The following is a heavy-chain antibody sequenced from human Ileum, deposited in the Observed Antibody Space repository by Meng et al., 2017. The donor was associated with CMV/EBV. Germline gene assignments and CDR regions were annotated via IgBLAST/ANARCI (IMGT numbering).Heavy chain of an antibody. Sequence: FTFRSYAMSWVRQAPGKGLEWVSAISGSGGSTYYAGSVKGRFTISRDNSKNTLYLQMNSLRAEDTAIYYCAKFRGIVVVVAAPGFDYWGQGTLVTVSS. CDR1: FTFRSYA. CDR3: AKFRGIVVVVAAPGFDY. V-gene: IGHV3-23*01. D-gene: IGHD2-15*01. J-gene: IGHJ4*02. CDR2: ISGSGGST.